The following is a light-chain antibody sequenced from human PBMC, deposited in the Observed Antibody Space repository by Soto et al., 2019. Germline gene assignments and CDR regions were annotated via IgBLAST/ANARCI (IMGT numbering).Light chain of an antibody. Sequence: DIPLTQAPSSLSASVGDRVTITCRASQSVDTWLAWYQQKPGKAPNLLISRASTLKSGVPSRFSGSGSGTEFILTINNLHPDDFATYYCQQYRHYSRTFGQGTKVDIK. V-gene: IGKV1-5*03. CDR1: QSVDTW. CDR2: RAS. J-gene: IGKJ1*01. CDR3: QQYRHYSRT.